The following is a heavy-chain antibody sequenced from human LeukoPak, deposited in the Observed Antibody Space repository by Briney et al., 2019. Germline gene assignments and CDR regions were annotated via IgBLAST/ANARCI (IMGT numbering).Heavy chain of an antibody. V-gene: IGHV4-34*01. CDR1: GGSFSGYY. J-gene: IGHJ4*02. CDR3: ARGSGYVKTLGY. D-gene: IGHD5-12*01. Sequence: SETMSLTCAVYGGSFSGYYWSWIRQPPGKWLEWIGEINHSGSTNYNPSIKSRVTITVDTYKNQFSLKLSYVTAEDRAVYYCARGSGYVKTLGYWGQGTLVTVSS. CDR2: INHSGST.